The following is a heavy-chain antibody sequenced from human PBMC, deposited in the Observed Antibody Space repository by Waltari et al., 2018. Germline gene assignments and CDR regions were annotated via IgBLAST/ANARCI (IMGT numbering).Heavy chain of an antibody. CDR2: IYHSGST. J-gene: IGHJ3*02. V-gene: IGHV4-38-2*01. Sequence: QVQLQESGPGLVKPSETLSLTCAVSGYSISSGYYWGWIRQPPGKGLEWIGSIYHSGSTYYNPSLKSRVTISVDTSKNQFSLQLDSVTPDDTAVYYCARGKFTAFDIWGQGTMVTVSS. CDR1: GYSISSGYY. CDR3: ARGKFTAFDI.